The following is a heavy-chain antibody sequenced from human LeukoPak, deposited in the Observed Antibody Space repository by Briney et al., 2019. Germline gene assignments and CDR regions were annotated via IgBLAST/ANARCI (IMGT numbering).Heavy chain of an antibody. V-gene: IGHV4-61*02. CDR1: GGSISSGSYY. CDR2: IYTSGST. J-gene: IGHJ3*02. Sequence: SETLSPTCTVSGGSISSGSYYWSWIRQPAGKGLEWIGRIYTSGSTNYNPSLKSRVTISVDTSKNQFSLKLSSVTAADTAVCYCARDGSGYDPDAFDIWGQGTMVTVSS. CDR3: ARDGSGYDPDAFDI. D-gene: IGHD5-12*01.